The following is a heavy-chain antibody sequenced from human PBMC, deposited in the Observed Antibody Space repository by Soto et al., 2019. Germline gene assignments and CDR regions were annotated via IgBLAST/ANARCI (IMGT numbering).Heavy chain of an antibody. CDR2: IYWNDDK. V-gene: IGHV2-5*01. CDR1: GFSLNTTGVG. Sequence: SGPTLVNPTQTLTLTCTFSGFSLNTTGVGVGWIRQPPRKALEWLALIYWNDDKRYSPSLKSRLTITKDTSKNQVVLTMTNMDPVDTARYYCAHRTSSGDAFDIWGQGTVVTVS. D-gene: IGHD2-15*01. CDR3: AHRTSSGDAFDI. J-gene: IGHJ3*02.